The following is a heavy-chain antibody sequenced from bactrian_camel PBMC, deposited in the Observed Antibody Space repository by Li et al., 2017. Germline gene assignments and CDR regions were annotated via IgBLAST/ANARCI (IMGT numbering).Heavy chain of an antibody. J-gene: IGHJ4*01. CDR3: AADCDPGNPGGASSVHY. Sequence: VQLVESGGGSVQAGGSLRLSCAASGYAYDSNYMVVTWFRQGPEKEREGVAAIYTAGDNAYSADSVNLRFTISQDNAWNTVYLQMTSLKPEDSAMYYCAADCDPGNPGGASSVHYWGQGTQVTVS. CDR1: GYAYDSNY. V-gene: IGHV3S40*01. D-gene: IGHD2*01. CDR2: IYTAGDNA.